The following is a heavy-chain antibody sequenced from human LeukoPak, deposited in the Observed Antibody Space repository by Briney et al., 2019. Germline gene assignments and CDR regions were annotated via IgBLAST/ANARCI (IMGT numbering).Heavy chain of an antibody. CDR1: GGSISSYY. D-gene: IGHD1-26*01. CDR2: ISYSGST. J-gene: IGHJ4*02. V-gene: IGHV4-59*12. Sequence: SETLSLTCTVSGGSISSYYWSWIRQPPGRGLEWIGYISYSGSTNYNPSLKSRLTISLDTSKRQFSLNLNSVTVADTALYYCGRRPAVGGPIDNWGQGILVAVSS. CDR3: GRRPAVGGPIDN.